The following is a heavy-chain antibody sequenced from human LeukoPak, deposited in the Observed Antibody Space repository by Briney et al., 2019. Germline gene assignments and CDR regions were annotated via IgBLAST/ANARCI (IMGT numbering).Heavy chain of an antibody. CDR3: ALYSSGLFDP. CDR1: GFTFTVYY. J-gene: IGHJ5*02. Sequence: ASVNVSCKASGFTFTVYYIHWVRPAPGQGLEYVGWINPNSGGTNYAQKFQGRVTMTRDTSITTAYMEVTSLTSDDTAVYYCALYSSGLFDPWGQGTLITVSS. D-gene: IGHD6-19*01. V-gene: IGHV1-2*02. CDR2: INPNSGGT.